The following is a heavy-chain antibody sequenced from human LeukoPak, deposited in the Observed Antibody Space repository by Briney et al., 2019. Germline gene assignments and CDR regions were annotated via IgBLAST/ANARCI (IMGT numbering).Heavy chain of an antibody. V-gene: IGHV3-7*01. CDR2: INQDGTDK. Sequence: GGSLRLSCAASGFTFSSYWMSWVRQAPGKGLEWVANINQDGTDKQYVDSMRGRFTISRDNDKDSVFLQMDGLRVEDTAVYYCVTTTRSYFRDSWGQGTLVTVSS. J-gene: IGHJ4*02. CDR3: VTTTRSYFRDS. CDR1: GFTFSSYW. D-gene: IGHD1-26*01.